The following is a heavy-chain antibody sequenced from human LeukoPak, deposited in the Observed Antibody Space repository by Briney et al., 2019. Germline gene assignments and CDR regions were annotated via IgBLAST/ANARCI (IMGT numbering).Heavy chain of an antibody. J-gene: IGHJ4*02. Sequence: PSETLSLTCAVYGGSFSGYYWSWIRQPPGKGLEWIGYVYNSGSTDYNPSLKSRVTISADTSKNQFSLKLSSVIAADTAVYYCVRXRELNYWGQGILVTVSS. CDR3: VRXRELNY. CDR1: GGSFSGYY. V-gene: IGHV4-59*01. CDR2: VYNSGST. D-gene: IGHD5-24*01.